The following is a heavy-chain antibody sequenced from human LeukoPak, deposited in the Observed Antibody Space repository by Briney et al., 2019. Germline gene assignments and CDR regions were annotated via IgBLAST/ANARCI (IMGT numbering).Heavy chain of an antibody. CDR1: GFIFSSYP. J-gene: IGHJ4*02. D-gene: IGHD3-10*01. Sequence: PGGSLRLSCAASGFIFSSYPMSWVRQAPGKGLEWVSAISGTAENTYHADSVKGRFSISRDNSRNTVHLQMNSLRPEDTAVYYCANQRGGFWGQGTLVTVSS. CDR3: ANQRGGF. V-gene: IGHV3-23*01. CDR2: ISGTAENT.